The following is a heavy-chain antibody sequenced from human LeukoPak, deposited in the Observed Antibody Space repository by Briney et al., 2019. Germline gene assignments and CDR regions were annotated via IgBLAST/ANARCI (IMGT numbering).Heavy chain of an antibody. CDR3: ARYCPTSCNAGDTFDI. Sequence: ASVKVSCKASGYTFTDYYLHWVRQAPGRGLGWMGWLNPNSGGTNFAQNFQGRVTMTRDTSITTAYMELSTLRSDDTAVYYCARYCPTSCNAGDTFDIWGQGTVVTVSS. D-gene: IGHD2/OR15-2a*01. CDR2: LNPNSGGT. J-gene: IGHJ3*02. CDR1: GYTFTDYY. V-gene: IGHV1-2*02.